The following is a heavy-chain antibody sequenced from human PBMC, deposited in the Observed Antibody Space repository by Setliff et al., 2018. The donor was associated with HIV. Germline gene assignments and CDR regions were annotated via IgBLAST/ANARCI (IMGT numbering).Heavy chain of an antibody. CDR2: ISATGTI. Sequence: PSETLSLTCTVSGGSINTDYWSWIRQPAGRGLEFLGRISATGTINYNPSLRSRVTLSADTSKNQLSLSLTSVTAADTAVYYCARVRLTMIMMVDYFDQWGQGTLVTVSS. V-gene: IGHV4-4*07. CDR1: GGSINTDY. D-gene: IGHD3-22*01. J-gene: IGHJ4*02. CDR3: ARVRLTMIMMVDYFDQ.